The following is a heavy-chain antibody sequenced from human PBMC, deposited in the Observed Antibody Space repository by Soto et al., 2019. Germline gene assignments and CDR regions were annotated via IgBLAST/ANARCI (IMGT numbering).Heavy chain of an antibody. CDR1: GYTLTELS. V-gene: IGHV1-24*01. CDR2: FDPEDGET. J-gene: IGHJ6*02. D-gene: IGHD3-10*01. Sequence: ASVKVSCKVSGYTLTELSMHWVRQAPGKGLEWMGGFDPEDGETIYAQKFQGRVTMTEDTSTDTAYMELSSLRSEDTAVYYCATGPSITMVRGVIKDNYYYYGMDVWGQGTTVTVSS. CDR3: ATGPSITMVRGVIKDNYYYYGMDV.